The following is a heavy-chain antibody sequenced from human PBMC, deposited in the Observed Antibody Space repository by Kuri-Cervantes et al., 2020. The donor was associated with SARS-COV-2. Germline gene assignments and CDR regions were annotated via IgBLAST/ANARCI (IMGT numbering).Heavy chain of an antibody. J-gene: IGHJ5*02. D-gene: IGHD2-2*01. Sequence: GGSLRLSCAASGFTFSNYAMHWVRQAPGKGLEYVSGISRNGDSTHYTTIPKGRSTISRDNSKITVYLHMGSLRTEYMSVYYCTRDGYCSRADCRSTWFDPWDQGTLVTVSS. V-gene: IGHV3-64*01. CDR1: GFTFSNYA. CDR2: ISRNGDST. CDR3: TRDGYCSRADCRSTWFDP.